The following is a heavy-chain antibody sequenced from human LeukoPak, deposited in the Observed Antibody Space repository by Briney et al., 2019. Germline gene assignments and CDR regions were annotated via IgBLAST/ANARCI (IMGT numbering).Heavy chain of an antibody. J-gene: IGHJ3*02. D-gene: IGHD3-9*01. CDR2: IYTGGST. CDR3: ARVLRYFDWLAPDDAFDI. CDR1: GGSISSGSYY. Sequence: SETLSLTCTVSGGSISSGSYYWSWIRQPAGKGLEWIGRIYTGGSTNYNPSLKSRFTISVDPSKNQFSLKLSSVTAADTAVYYCARVLRYFDWLAPDDAFDIWGQGTMVTVSS. V-gene: IGHV4-61*02.